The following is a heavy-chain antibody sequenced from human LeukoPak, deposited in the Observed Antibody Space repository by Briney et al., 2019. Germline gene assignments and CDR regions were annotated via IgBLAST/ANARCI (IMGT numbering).Heavy chain of an antibody. Sequence: GGSLRLSCAASGFTLSSYSMSWVRQAPGKGLEWVSYISSSGSTIYYADSVKGRFTISRDNAKNSLYLQMNSLRAEDTAVYYCARVWYGDSPGINYYMDVWGKGTTVTVSS. J-gene: IGHJ6*03. CDR2: ISSSGSTI. D-gene: IGHD4-17*01. CDR1: GFTLSSYS. CDR3: ARVWYGDSPGINYYMDV. V-gene: IGHV3-48*04.